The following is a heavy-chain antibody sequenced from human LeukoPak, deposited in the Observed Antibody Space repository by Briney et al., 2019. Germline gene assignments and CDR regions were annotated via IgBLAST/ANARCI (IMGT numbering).Heavy chain of an antibody. D-gene: IGHD3-10*01. CDR3: ARASWYYYGSGVTHDAFDI. Sequence: SETLSLTCTVSGFSISSGYYWGWIRQPPGKGLEWIGNIYHSGSTNYNPSLKSRVTISVDTSKNQSSLKLSSVTAADTAVYYCARASWYYYGSGVTHDAFDIWGQGTMVTVSS. V-gene: IGHV4-38-2*02. CDR2: IYHSGST. CDR1: GFSISSGYY. J-gene: IGHJ3*02.